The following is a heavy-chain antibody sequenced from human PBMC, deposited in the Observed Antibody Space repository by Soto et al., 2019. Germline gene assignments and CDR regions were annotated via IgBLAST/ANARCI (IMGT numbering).Heavy chain of an antibody. CDR2: ISGSGGST. V-gene: IGHV3-23*01. D-gene: IGHD6-19*01. J-gene: IGHJ4*02. Sequence: LRLSCAASGFIFSNYAMSWVRQAPGKGLEWVSGISGSGGSTYYADSVEGRFTISRDNSKNTLYLQMNSLRAEDTAVYYCAKDQRSGWYGVSDYWGQGSLVTVSS. CDR1: GFIFSNYA. CDR3: AKDQRSGWYGVSDY.